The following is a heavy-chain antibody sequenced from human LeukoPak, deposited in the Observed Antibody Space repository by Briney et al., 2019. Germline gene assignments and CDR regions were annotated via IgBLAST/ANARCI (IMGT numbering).Heavy chain of an antibody. J-gene: IGHJ1*01. CDR2: INSNTGNP. CDR1: GYTFTSYA. V-gene: IGHV7-4-1*01. CDR3: ARDYTVAIGSTTYFQH. D-gene: IGHD2/OR15-2a*01. Sequence: ASVKVSCKASGYTFTSYAMNWVRQAPGQGLEFMGWINSNTGNPTYAQGFTGRFVFSLDTSVSTAYLQIRGLKAEDTAFYYCARDYTVAIGSTTYFQHWGQGTLVTVSS.